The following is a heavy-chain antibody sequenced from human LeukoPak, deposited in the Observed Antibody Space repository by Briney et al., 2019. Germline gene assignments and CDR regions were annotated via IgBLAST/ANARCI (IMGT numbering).Heavy chain of an antibody. CDR1: GYTFTSYG. V-gene: IGHV1-18*01. D-gene: IGHD1-26*01. Sequence: ASVKVSCKASGYTFTSYGISWVRQAPGQGLEWMGWISVYNGNTNYAQKLQGRVAMTTDTSTSTAYMELRSLRSDDTAVYYCARDLWGALNWFDPWGQGTLVTVSS. CDR2: ISVYNGNT. J-gene: IGHJ5*02. CDR3: ARDLWGALNWFDP.